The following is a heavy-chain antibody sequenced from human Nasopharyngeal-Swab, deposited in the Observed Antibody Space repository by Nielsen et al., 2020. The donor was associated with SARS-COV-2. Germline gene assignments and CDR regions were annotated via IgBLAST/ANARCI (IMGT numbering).Heavy chain of an antibody. J-gene: IGHJ6*03. CDR2: INDRGSG. CDR3: ARGQDAYYYMDV. V-gene: IGHV4-34*01. CDR1: GGTLNGFH. D-gene: IGHD2-15*01. Sequence: QTPSLTRVVFGGTLNGFHWKWIRQTPGKGLEWIGEINDRGSGNYNPSLRRRVTIPAGTSNIQLSLKLNSGTAADTAVYYCARGQDAYYYMDVWGEGTTVTVSS.